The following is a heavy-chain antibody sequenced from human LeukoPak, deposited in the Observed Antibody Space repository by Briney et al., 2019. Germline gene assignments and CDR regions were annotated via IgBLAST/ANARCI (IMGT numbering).Heavy chain of an antibody. CDR1: GGSISSYY. J-gene: IGHJ6*02. CDR2: IYYSGST. CDR3: ARDRGYGMDV. Sequence: SETLSLTCTVSGGSISSYYWSWIRQPPGKGLEWIGHIYYSGSTNYNPSLKSRVTISVDTSKNQFSLKLSSVTAADTAVYYCARDRGYGMDVWGQGTTVTVSS. V-gene: IGHV4-59*01.